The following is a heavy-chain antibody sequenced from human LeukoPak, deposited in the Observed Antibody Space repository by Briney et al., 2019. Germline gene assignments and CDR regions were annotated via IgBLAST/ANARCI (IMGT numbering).Heavy chain of an antibody. CDR3: ARLRTDVVVPAAEDDY. D-gene: IGHD2-2*01. CDR1: GGSFSGYY. J-gene: IGHJ4*02. Sequence: SETLSLTCAVYGGSFSGYYWSWIRQPPGKGLEWIGEINHSGSTNYNPSLKSRVTISVDTSKNQFSLKLSSVTAADTAVYYCARLRTDVVVPAAEDDYWGQGTLVTVSS. V-gene: IGHV4-34*01. CDR2: INHSGST.